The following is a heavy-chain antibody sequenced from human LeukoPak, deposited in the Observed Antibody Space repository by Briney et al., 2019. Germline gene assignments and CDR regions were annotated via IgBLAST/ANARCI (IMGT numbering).Heavy chain of an antibody. Sequence: PGGSLRLSCAASGFTFSSYALNWVRQAPGRGLEWVSSISGSGGSTYYPDSVKGRFTISRDNAKNTLFLQMNSLRAEDTAVYYCAKDRCWGSCGQFDYWAQGTLVTVSS. D-gene: IGHD3-16*01. CDR2: ISGSGGST. CDR3: AKDRCWGSCGQFDY. CDR1: GFTFSSYA. J-gene: IGHJ4*02. V-gene: IGHV3-23*01.